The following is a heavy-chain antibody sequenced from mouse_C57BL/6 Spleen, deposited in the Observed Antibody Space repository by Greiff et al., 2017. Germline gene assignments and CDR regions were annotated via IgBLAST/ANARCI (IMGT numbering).Heavy chain of an antibody. D-gene: IGHD1-1*01. CDR3: AKRDYYGSSYAMDY. V-gene: IGHV2-5*01. Sequence: VQGVESGPGLVQPSQSLSITCTVSGFSLTSYGVHWVRQSPGKGLEWLGVIWRGGSTDYNAAFMSRLSITKDNSKSQVFFKMNSLQADDTAIYYCAKRDYYGSSYAMDYWGQGTSVTVSS. CDR1: GFSLTSYG. CDR2: IWRGGST. J-gene: IGHJ4*01.